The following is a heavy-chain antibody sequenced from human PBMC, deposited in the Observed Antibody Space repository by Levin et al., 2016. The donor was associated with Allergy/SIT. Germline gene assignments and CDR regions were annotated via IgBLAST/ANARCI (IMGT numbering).Heavy chain of an antibody. D-gene: IGHD4-11*01. CDR1: GFTFSSYS. CDR2: IRASSSTI. J-gene: IGHJ4*02. V-gene: IGHV3-48*02. CDR3: ARGTYSDFLNYFDS. Sequence: GGSLRLSCVTSGFTFSSYSMNWVRQVPGRGLEWLAYIRASSSTIIYADSVKGRFTISRDNGENSLYLQMNNLRDDDTGVYFCARGTYSDFLNYFDSWGQGTLVTASS.